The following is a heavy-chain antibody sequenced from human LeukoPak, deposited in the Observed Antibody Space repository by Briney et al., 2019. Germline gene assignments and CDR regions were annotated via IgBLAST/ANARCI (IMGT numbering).Heavy chain of an antibody. V-gene: IGHV4-59*01. Sequence: PSETLSLTCTVSGGSISSYYWSWIRQPPGKGLEWIGYIYYSGSTNYNPSLKSRVTISVDTSKNQFSLKLSSVTAADTAVYYCAIISDYSDWFDPWGQGTLVTASS. J-gene: IGHJ5*02. D-gene: IGHD4-11*01. CDR1: GGSISSYY. CDR3: AIISDYSDWFDP. CDR2: IYYSGST.